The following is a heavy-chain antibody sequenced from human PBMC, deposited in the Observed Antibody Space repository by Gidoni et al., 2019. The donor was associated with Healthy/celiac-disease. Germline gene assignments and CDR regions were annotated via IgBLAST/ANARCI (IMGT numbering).Heavy chain of an antibody. CDR2: IWYDGSNK. D-gene: IGHD3-22*01. CDR1: GFTFSSYG. J-gene: IGHJ4*02. Sequence: QVQLVESGGGVVQPGRSLRLSCAASGFTFSSYGMHWVRQAPGKGLEWVAVIWYDGSNKYYADSVKGRFTISRDNSKNTLYLQMNSLRAEDTAVYYCASGPHFYYDTTFDYWGQGTLVTVSS. V-gene: IGHV3-33*01. CDR3: ASGPHFYYDTTFDY.